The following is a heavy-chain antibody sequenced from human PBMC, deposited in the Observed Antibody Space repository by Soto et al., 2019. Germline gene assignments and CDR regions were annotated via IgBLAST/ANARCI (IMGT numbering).Heavy chain of an antibody. J-gene: IGHJ4*02. CDR1: GFSLSTTGVG. Sequence: QITLKASGPTLVKPTQTLTLTCSFSGFSLSTTGVGVGWNRQSPGKALEWLAIIYWDHDKRHSPSLKSSVTIAQDASKNQVVLRVTNMDPVDTGTYYCARSICFGQLHWGRGALVTVSS. V-gene: IGHV2-5*02. CDR2: IYWDHDK. D-gene: IGHD3-10*01. CDR3: ARSICFGQLH.